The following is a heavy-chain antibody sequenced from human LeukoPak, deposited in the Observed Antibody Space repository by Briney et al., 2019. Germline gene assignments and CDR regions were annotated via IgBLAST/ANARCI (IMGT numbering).Heavy chain of an antibody. CDR3: ARVVVVVVAATRVDWFDP. V-gene: IGHV3-21*01. D-gene: IGHD2-15*01. Sequence: AGGSLRLSCAASGFTFRSYGMNWVRQAPGKGLEWVSSISSSSSYIYYADSVKGRFTISRDNAKNSLYLQMNSLRAEDTAVYYCARVVVVVVAATRVDWFDPWGQGTLVTVSS. CDR2: ISSSSSYI. J-gene: IGHJ5*02. CDR1: GFTFRSYG.